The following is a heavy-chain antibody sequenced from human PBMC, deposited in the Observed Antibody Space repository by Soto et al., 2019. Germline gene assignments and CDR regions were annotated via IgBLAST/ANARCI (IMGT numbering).Heavy chain of an antibody. J-gene: IGHJ6*01. V-gene: IGHV4-59*08. CDR1: SGPSKSHN. CDR3: VRQGIGFLHGLVDV. Sequence: QVQVQQSGPGLVKPSETLSLTCTVSSGPSKSHNWGWIRQPPGRGLEWIGYVYDTWSTSYNPSLKSRVTVPADPSTNRISLTLRFVPAADTGVYYCVRQGIGFLHGLVDVWGQGTTVIVSS. D-gene: IGHD3-10*01. CDR2: VYDTWST.